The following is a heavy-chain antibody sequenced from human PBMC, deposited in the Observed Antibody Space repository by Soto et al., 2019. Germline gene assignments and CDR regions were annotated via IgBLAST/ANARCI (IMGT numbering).Heavy chain of an antibody. Sequence: QVQLVESGGGVVQPGRSLRRSCAASGFTFSSYSMHWVRQAPVKGLEWVAAMSYDENSNYFVDSVKGRFTISRDNSKNTLSLQMNSLGPEDSAGYYCVRGRTVNDHDDVDSWGQATRATVSS. V-gene: IGHV3-30-3*01. D-gene: IGHD3-16*01. J-gene: IGHJ4*02. CDR1: GFTFSSYS. CDR3: VRGRTVNDHDDVDS. CDR2: MSYDENSN.